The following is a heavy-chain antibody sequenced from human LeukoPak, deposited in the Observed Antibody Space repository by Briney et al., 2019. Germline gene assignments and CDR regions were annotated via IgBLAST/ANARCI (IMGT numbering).Heavy chain of an antibody. CDR2: ISYDGSNK. J-gene: IGHJ3*02. V-gene: IGHV3-30-3*01. Sequence: GGSLRLSCAASGFTFSSYAMHWVRQAPGKGLEWVAVISYDGSNKYYADSVKGRFTISRDNSKNTLYLQMNSLRAEDTAVYYFARGGDPGAFDIWGQGTMVTVSS. D-gene: IGHD2-21*02. CDR1: GFTFSSYA. CDR3: ARGGDPGAFDI.